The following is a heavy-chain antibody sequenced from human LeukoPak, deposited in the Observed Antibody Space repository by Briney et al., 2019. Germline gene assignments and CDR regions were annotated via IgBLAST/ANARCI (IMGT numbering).Heavy chain of an antibody. CDR1: GGSFSGYY. CDR2: INHSGST. D-gene: IGHD3-22*01. V-gene: IGHV4-34*01. CDR3: ARGSQNSSGYYGLDY. Sequence: SETLSLTCAAYGGSFSGYYWSWIRQPPGKGLEWIGEINHSGSTNYNPSLKSRVTISVDTSKNQFSLKLSSVTAADTAVYYCARGSQNSSGYYGLDYWGQGTLVTVSS. J-gene: IGHJ4*02.